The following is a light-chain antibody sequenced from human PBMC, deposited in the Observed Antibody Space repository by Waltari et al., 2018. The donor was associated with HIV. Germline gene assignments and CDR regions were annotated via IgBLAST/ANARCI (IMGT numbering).Light chain of an antibody. Sequence: SYVLTQPPSVSVAPGQTARIPCGGNNIGSKSVHWYQQKPGQAPVLVVYDYCGRPSGLPERFSGSNSGNTATLTISRVEAGDEADYYCQVWDSSSDQWVFGGGTKLTVL. CDR2: DYC. V-gene: IGLV3-21*02. CDR3: QVWDSSSDQWV. CDR1: NIGSKS. J-gene: IGLJ3*02.